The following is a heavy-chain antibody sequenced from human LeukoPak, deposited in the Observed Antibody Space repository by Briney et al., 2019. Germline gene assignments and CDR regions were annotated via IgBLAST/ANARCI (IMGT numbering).Heavy chain of an antibody. D-gene: IGHD5-12*01. CDR1: GFTFSSYA. V-gene: IGHV3-30-3*01. J-gene: IGHJ4*02. CDR2: ISYDGSNK. CDR3: AREVLVAHDRGFDY. Sequence: PGRSLRLSCAASGFTFSSYAMHWVRQAPGKGLEWVAVISYDGSNKYYADSVKGRFTISRDNSKNTLYLQMNSLRAEDTAVYYCAREVLVAHDRGFDYWGQGTLVTVSS.